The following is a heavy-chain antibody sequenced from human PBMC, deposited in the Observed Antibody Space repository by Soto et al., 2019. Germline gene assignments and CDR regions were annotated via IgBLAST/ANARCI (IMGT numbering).Heavy chain of an antibody. V-gene: IGHV1-18*01. CDR1: GYTFTSYG. CDR2: ISAYNGNT. CDR3: ARVVGTATTDAFDI. Sequence: ASVKVSCKASGYTFTSYGISWVRQAPGQGLEWMGWISAYNGNTNYAQKLQGRVTMTTDTSTSTAYMELRSLRSDDTAVYYCARVVGTATTDAFDIWGQGTMDIVSS. D-gene: IGHD1-1*01. J-gene: IGHJ3*02.